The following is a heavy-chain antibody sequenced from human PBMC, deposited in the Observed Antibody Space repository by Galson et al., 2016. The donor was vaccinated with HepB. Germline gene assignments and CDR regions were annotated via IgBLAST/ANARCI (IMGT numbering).Heavy chain of an antibody. V-gene: IGHV5-10-1*01. CDR1: GYTFTTYW. CDR3: ARHPTPVVVVTTNRLDT. Sequence: QSRAEANKPGESLRTPCTASGYTFTTYWISWVRQMPWKGLEWLGRTGPSDSYTNYRPSFQGTLPISSDKPFSTAYPQWISLKAPDNAMYFCARHPTPVVVVTTNRLDTWGQGTLVTVSS. CDR2: TGPSDSYT. D-gene: IGHD2-21*02. J-gene: IGHJ5*02.